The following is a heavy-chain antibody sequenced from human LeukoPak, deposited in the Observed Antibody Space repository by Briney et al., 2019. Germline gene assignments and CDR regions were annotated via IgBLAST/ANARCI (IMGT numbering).Heavy chain of an antibody. Sequence: GGSLRLSCEASGFTFSDSAMSWVRQASGRGLKWVSLISASGGNSYYADSVKGRFTVSRDNSKNTLYLQMNSLRAEDTAVYYCARGTTYYYDSSGYAFDYWGQGTLVTVSS. CDR3: ARGTTYYYDSSGYAFDY. CDR1: GFTFSDSA. CDR2: ISASGGNS. J-gene: IGHJ4*02. D-gene: IGHD3-22*01. V-gene: IGHV3-23*01.